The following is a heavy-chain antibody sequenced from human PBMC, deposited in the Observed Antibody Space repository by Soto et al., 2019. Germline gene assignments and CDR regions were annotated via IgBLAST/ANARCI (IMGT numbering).Heavy chain of an antibody. Sequence: ASVKVSCKASGYTFTSYYMHWVRQAPGQGLEWMGIINPSGGSTSYAQKFQGRVTMTRNTSTSTAYMELSSLRSEDTAVYYCARGGLEYYDILTGYYFNWNYWGQGTLVTVS. CDR2: INPSGGST. J-gene: IGHJ4*02. CDR1: GYTFTSYY. CDR3: ARGGLEYYDILTGYYFNWNY. D-gene: IGHD3-9*01. V-gene: IGHV1-46*01.